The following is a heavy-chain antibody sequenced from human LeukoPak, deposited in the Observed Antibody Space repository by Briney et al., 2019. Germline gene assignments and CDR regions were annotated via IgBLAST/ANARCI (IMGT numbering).Heavy chain of an antibody. V-gene: IGHV3-21*01. Sequence: GGSLRLSCAASGFTFSSYSMNWVRQAPGKGLEWVSSISSSSSYIYYADSVKGRFTISRDNAKNSLYLQMNSLRTEDTAVYYCARVGPSDIVVVVARDYWGQGTLVTVSS. CDR2: ISSSSSYI. J-gene: IGHJ4*02. CDR1: GFTFSSYS. D-gene: IGHD2-15*01. CDR3: ARVGPSDIVVVVARDY.